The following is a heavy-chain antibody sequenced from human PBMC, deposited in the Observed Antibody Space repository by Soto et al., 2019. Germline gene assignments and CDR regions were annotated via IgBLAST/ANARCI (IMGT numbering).Heavy chain of an antibody. J-gene: IGHJ4*02. CDR2: VSIGGST. CDR1: GFAFSDCS. Sequence: EAQLVESGGDLVQPGESLRLSCAASGFAFSDCSMNWVRQGPGKGLEWVAVVSIGGSTHYADSVRGRFTISRDNSKNTLSLQMNSLTAEDTAVYFCAKRRGAGGHFDYWGQGALVTVSS. V-gene: IGHV3-23*04. D-gene: IGHD2-15*01. CDR3: AKRRGAGGHFDY.